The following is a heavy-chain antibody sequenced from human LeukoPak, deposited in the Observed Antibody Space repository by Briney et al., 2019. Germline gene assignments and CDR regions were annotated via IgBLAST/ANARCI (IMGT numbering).Heavy chain of an antibody. Sequence: GRSLRLSCAASGFTFSSYAMSWVRQAPGKGLEWVSAISGSGGSTYYADSVKGRFTISRDNSKNTLYLQMNSLRAEDTAVYYCAKASITGTTLSAVGHWGQGTLVTVSS. CDR3: AKASITGTTLSAVGH. CDR1: GFTFSSYA. CDR2: ISGSGGST. D-gene: IGHD1-7*01. V-gene: IGHV3-23*01. J-gene: IGHJ4*02.